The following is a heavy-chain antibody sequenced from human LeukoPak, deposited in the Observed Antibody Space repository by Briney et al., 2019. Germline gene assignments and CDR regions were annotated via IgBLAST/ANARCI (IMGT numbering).Heavy chain of an antibody. D-gene: IGHD3-22*01. V-gene: IGHV3-48*01. CDR2: ISSGSTTI. J-gene: IGHJ4*02. Sequence: GGSLRLSCAASGFTCSDYSMTWVRQAPGKGLEWVSYISSGSTTIYYAESVKGRFTISRDNAKKSLYLQMNSLRAEDTAVYYCASREGYYYDSSGIALRIWGQGTLVTVSS. CDR3: ASREGYYYDSSGIALRI. CDR1: GFTCSDYS.